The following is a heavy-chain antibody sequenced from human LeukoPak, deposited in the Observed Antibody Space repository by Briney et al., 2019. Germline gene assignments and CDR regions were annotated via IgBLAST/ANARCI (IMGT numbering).Heavy chain of an antibody. Sequence: PGGSLRLSCEASGFIFNNYWMSWVRQTPGEGLEWVANIKEDGSEQYYVDSVKGRFTITRDNAKNLLYLQVNSLRAEDTAVYYCARGSTYYDSSGQVPFDYWGQGTLVTVSS. CDR1: GFIFNNYW. CDR3: ARGSTYYDSSGQVPFDY. J-gene: IGHJ4*02. CDR2: IKEDGSEQ. D-gene: IGHD3-22*01. V-gene: IGHV3-7*01.